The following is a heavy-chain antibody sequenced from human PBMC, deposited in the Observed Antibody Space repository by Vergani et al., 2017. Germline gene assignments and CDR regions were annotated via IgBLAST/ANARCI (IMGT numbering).Heavy chain of an antibody. J-gene: IGHJ6*02. Sequence: QVQLQESGPGLVKPSQTLSLTCTVSGGSISSGGYYLSWIRQHPGKGLEWIGYIYYSRSTYYHPSLKSRVTISVDTSKNQFSLKLSSVTAAATAVYYCASQPFPYGMDVWGQGTTVTVSS. V-gene: IGHV4-31*03. CDR1: GGSISSGGYY. D-gene: IGHD2/OR15-2a*01. CDR2: IYYSRST. CDR3: ASQPFPYGMDV.